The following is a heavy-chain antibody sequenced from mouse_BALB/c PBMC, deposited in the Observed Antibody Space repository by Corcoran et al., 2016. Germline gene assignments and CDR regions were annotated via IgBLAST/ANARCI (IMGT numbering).Heavy chain of an antibody. V-gene: IGHV1S136*01. Sequence: EVQLQQSGPELVKPGASVKMSCKASGYTFTSYVMHWVKQKPGQGLEWIGYINPYNDGTKYNEKFKGKATLTSDKSSSTAYMELSSLTSEDSAVYYCADSSGSAWCAYWGQGTLVTVSA. J-gene: IGHJ3*01. CDR1: GYTFTSYV. D-gene: IGHD3-2*01. CDR2: INPYNDGT. CDR3: ADSSGSAWCAY.